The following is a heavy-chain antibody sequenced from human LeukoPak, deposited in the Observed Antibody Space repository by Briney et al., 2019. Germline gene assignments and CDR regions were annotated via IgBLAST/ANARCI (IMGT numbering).Heavy chain of an antibody. V-gene: IGHV1-24*01. CDR2: FDPEDGET. J-gene: IGHJ4*02. CDR3: ATDLMVRGVSHPPDY. Sequence: ASVNVSCKVSGYTLTELSMHWVRQAPREAMEWTGGFDPEDGETIYAQKFQGRVTMTEDTSTDTAYMELSSLRSEDTAVYYCATDLMVRGVSHPPDYWGQGTLVTVSS. D-gene: IGHD3-10*01. CDR1: GYTLTELS.